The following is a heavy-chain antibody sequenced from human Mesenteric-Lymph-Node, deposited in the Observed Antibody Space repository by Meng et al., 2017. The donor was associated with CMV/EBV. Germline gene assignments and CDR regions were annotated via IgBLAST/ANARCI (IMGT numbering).Heavy chain of an antibody. V-gene: IGHV1-2*02. CDR2: INPNSGGT. D-gene: IGHD3-10*01. CDR3: ARAPLYGSGSYGPYSL. CDR1: GYTFTGYY. J-gene: IGHJ4*02. Sequence: ASVKVSCKASGYTFTGYYMHWVRQAPGQGLEWMGWINPNSGGTNYAQKFQGRVTMTRDTSISTAYMELSSLRSEDTVVYYCARAPLYGSGSYGPYSLWGQGTLVTVSS.